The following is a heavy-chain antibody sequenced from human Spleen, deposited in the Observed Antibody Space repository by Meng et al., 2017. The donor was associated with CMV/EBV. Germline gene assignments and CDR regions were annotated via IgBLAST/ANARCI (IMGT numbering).Heavy chain of an antibody. J-gene: IGHJ6*02. Sequence: ASVKVSCKASGYTFTSYDINWVRQATGQGLEWMGWMNPNSGNTGYAQKFQGRVTITADESTSTAFMELSSLRSEDTAVFYCARGPHSSSWHGGEKYYGMDVWGQGTTVTVSS. CDR2: MNPNSGNT. CDR3: ARGPHSSSWHGGEKYYGMDV. V-gene: IGHV1-8*01. CDR1: GYTFTSYD. D-gene: IGHD6-13*01.